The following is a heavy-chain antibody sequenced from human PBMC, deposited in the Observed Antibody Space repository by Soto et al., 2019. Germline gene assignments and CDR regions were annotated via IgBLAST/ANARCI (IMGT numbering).Heavy chain of an antibody. CDR2: IYPHDSET. J-gene: IGHJ6*02. CDR1: GYRFNSNW. Sequence: GESLKISCKGSGYRFNSNWIGWVRQMPGKGLEWMGIIYPHDSETKYSPSFQGQVTISVDKSISTAYLQWSSLKASDSAMYYCAAGGIFGVVEADNWFDPWGPGTLVTVSQYLVATMRNGMDVWGQGTMVTVSS. V-gene: IGHV5-51*01. D-gene: IGHD3-3*01. CDR3: AAGGIFGVVEADNWFDPWGPGTLVTVSQYLVATMRNGMDV.